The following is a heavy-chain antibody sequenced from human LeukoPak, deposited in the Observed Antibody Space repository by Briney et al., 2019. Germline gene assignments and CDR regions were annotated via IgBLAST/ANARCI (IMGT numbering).Heavy chain of an antibody. CDR3: ARRDSSTPLDY. V-gene: IGHV4-39*01. J-gene: IGHJ4*02. CDR1: RDSISTSSHY. CDR2: FYYGGTT. D-gene: IGHD6-19*01. Sequence: PSETLSLTCTVSRDSISTSSHYWGWIRQPPGKGLEWIGTFYYGGTTYYNPSPKSRVTKSVDTSRNQFSLRLTFVTAADTAVYYCARRDSSTPLDYWGQGTLVTVSS.